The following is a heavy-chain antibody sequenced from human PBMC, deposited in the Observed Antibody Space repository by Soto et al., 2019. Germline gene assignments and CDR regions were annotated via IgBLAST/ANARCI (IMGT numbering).Heavy chain of an antibody. CDR3: ARSVGGYIYGSPLWL. J-gene: IGHJ4*02. V-gene: IGHV3-7*05. Sequence: EVQLEQSGGGLVQPGGSLRLSCVASGFSFGDFWMSWVRQTPGRGLEWVANIKQDGSENQYVDSVRGRFTISRDNAQNSLHLQMHSLRADDTAVYYCARSVGGYIYGSPLWLWCQGALVTVSS. CDR1: GFSFGDFW. CDR2: IKQDGSEN. D-gene: IGHD5-18*01.